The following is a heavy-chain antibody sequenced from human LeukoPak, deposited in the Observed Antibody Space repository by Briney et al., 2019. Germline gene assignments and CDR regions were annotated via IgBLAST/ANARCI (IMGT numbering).Heavy chain of an antibody. V-gene: IGHV4-34*01. Sequence: PSETLSLTCAVYGGSFSGYYWSWIRQPPGKGLDWIGEMNHSGSTNYNPSLKSRVAISEDTSKNQFSLKLRSVTAADTAMYYRARTTTYYDSSGYYNGHDYWGQGTLVTVSS. J-gene: IGHJ4*02. D-gene: IGHD3-22*01. CDR1: GGSFSGYY. CDR2: MNHSGST. CDR3: ARTTTYYDSSGYYNGHDY.